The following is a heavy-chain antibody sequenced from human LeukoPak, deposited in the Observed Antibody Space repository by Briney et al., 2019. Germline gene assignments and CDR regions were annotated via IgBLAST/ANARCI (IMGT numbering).Heavy chain of an antibody. CDR1: GFTFSSYA. D-gene: IGHD2-2*01. CDR3: AKAKVVVVPAAMIDY. Sequence: GGSLRLSCAASGFTFSSYAMSWVRQAPGKGLEWVSAISGSGGSTYYADSVKGRSTISRDNSKNTLYLQMNSLRAEDTAVYYCAKAKVVVVPAAMIDYWGQGTLVTVSS. J-gene: IGHJ4*02. CDR2: ISGSGGST. V-gene: IGHV3-23*01.